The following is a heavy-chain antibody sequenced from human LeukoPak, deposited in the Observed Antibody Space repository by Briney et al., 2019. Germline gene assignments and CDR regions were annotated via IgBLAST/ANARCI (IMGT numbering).Heavy chain of an antibody. CDR3: TRGGGLSSSGAGTFDP. CDR2: IRSKANSYAT. V-gene: IGHV3-73*01. D-gene: IGHD6-6*01. J-gene: IGHJ5*02. Sequence: GGSLRLSCAASGFTFSGSAMHWVRQASGKGLEWVGRIRSKANSYATAYAASVKGRFTISRDDSKNTAYLQMNSLKTEDTAVYYCTRGGGLSSSGAGTFDPWGQGTLVTVSS. CDR1: GFTFSGSA.